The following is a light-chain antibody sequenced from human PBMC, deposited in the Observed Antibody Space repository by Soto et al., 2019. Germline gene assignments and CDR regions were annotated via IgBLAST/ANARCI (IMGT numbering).Light chain of an antibody. V-gene: IGKV3-15*01. CDR3: QQYNDWPRT. Sequence: EIVMTQSPSTFSVSPLERSTLSCRASQSVSSNLAWYQQKPGQAPRLLIYGASTRATGIPARFSGSGSGTEFTLTISSLQSEDFAVYYCQQYNDWPRTFGQGTKVDI. J-gene: IGKJ1*01. CDR2: GAS. CDR1: QSVSSN.